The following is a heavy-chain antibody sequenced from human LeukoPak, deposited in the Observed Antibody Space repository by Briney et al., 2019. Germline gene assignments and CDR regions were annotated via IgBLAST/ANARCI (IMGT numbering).Heavy chain of an antibody. D-gene: IGHD2-8*01. CDR2: ISTSGDST. J-gene: IGHJ4*02. Sequence: KPGGSLRLSCAASGFTFSSQNMNWARQAPGKGLEWVAYISTSGDSTKYADSVEGRFTISRDNVENSLYLLMNSLRVDDTAVYYCVKNGRLDYWGQGIVVTVSS. CDR1: GFTFSSQN. V-gene: IGHV3-21*01. CDR3: VKNGRLDY.